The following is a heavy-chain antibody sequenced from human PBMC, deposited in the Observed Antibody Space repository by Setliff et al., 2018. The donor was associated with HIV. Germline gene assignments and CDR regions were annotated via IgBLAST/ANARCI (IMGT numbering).Heavy chain of an antibody. CDR2: INAGNGNT. Sequence: ASVKVSCKASGYTFTGYYMHWVRQAPGQRLEWMGWINAGNGNTKYSQKFQGRVTITRDTSASTAYMELSSLRSEDTAVYYCARPTLRSLAFDAFDIWGQGTMVTVSS. V-gene: IGHV1-3*01. CDR3: ARPTLRSLAFDAFDI. CDR1: GYTFTGYY. J-gene: IGHJ3*02.